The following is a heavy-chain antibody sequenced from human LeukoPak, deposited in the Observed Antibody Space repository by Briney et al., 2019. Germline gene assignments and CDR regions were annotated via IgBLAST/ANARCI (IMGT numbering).Heavy chain of an antibody. V-gene: IGHV1-2*02. CDR3: ARSYYYDSSGYYPDY. CDR1: GYTFTGYY. D-gene: IGHD3-22*01. CDR2: INPNSGGS. J-gene: IGHJ4*02. Sequence: ASVKVSCKASGYTFTGYYMNWVRQASGQGLEWMGWINPNSGGSNYAQKFHGRVTMTRDTSISTVYMELSSLRSEDTAVYYCARSYYYDSSGYYPDYWGQGTLVTVSS.